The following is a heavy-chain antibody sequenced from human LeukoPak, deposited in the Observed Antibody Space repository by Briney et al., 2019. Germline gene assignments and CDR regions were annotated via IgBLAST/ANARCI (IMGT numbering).Heavy chain of an antibody. CDR3: AKDSSSWPHYFDY. J-gene: IGHJ4*02. Sequence: PGGSLRLSCAASRFTFSNYAMSCVRQAPGKGLVWVSGISASGGNTYYADSVKGRFTISRDNSKNTVYLQMHNLRAEDTAVYYCAKDSSSWPHYFDYWGQGTLVTVSS. CDR1: RFTFSNYA. D-gene: IGHD6-13*01. CDR2: ISASGGNT. V-gene: IGHV3-23*01.